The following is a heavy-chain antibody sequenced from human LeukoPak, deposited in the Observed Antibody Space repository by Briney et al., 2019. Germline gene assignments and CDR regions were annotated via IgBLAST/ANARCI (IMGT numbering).Heavy chain of an antibody. Sequence: QPGRSLRLSCAASGFTFSDYSMNWVRQAPGKGLAWVSYISSSSGTIYYADSVKGRFTISRDNSKNTLYLQMNSLRPEDTAVYYCMLPPWAAGGPWGQGTLVTVSS. D-gene: IGHD6-13*01. CDR3: MLPPWAAGGP. CDR1: GFTFSDYS. J-gene: IGHJ5*02. CDR2: ISSSSGTI. V-gene: IGHV3-48*01.